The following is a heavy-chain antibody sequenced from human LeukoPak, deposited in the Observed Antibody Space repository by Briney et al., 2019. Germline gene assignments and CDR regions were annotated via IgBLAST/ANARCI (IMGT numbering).Heavy chain of an antibody. V-gene: IGHV4-34*01. CDR2: INHSGST. CDR3: ARGPRITMIVVVKSFYY. J-gene: IGHJ4*02. Sequence: PSETLSLTCAVYGGSFSGYYWSWIRQPPGKGLEWIGEINHSGSTNYNPSLKSRVTLSVDTSKNQFSLKLSSVTAADTAVYYCARGPRITMIVVVKSFYYWGQGTLVTVSS. CDR1: GGSFSGYY. D-gene: IGHD3-22*01.